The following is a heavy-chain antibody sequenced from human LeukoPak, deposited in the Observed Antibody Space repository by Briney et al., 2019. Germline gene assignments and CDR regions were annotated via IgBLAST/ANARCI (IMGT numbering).Heavy chain of an antibody. Sequence: GASVTVSCTSSGYTSSNYGISWMRQAPGQGLEWMGWISTHNGNTNYAQKFQGRVTMTTDKSTSTAYMELRSLTSDDTAVYYCVRDVPGSIGTTARFDPWGQGTLVTVSS. CDR3: VRDVPGSIGTTARFDP. CDR1: GYTSSNYG. D-gene: IGHD1-1*01. V-gene: IGHV1-18*01. CDR2: ISTHNGNT. J-gene: IGHJ5*02.